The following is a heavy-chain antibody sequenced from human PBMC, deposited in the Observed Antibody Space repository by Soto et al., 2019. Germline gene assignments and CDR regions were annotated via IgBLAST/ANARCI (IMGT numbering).Heavy chain of an antibody. CDR3: ARDPPSLYYGMDV. CDR2: ISYDGSNK. Sequence: GGSLRLSCAASGLTFSSYAMHWVRQAPGKGLEWVAVISYDGSNKYYADSVKGRFTISRDNSKNTLYLQMNSLRAEDTAVYYCARDPPSLYYGMDVWGQGTTVTVSS. J-gene: IGHJ6*02. CDR1: GLTFSSYA. V-gene: IGHV3-30-3*01.